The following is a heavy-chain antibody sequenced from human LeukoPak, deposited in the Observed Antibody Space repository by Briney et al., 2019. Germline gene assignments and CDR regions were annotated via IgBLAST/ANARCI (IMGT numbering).Heavy chain of an antibody. J-gene: IGHJ3*02. D-gene: IGHD5-24*01. CDR3: ARIDGYNTGGRDGAFDI. CDR1: GGTFSSYA. Sequence: GSSVKVSCKASGGTFSSYAISWVQQTPGQGLEWMGRIIPIFGTANYAQKFQGRVTITTDESTSTAYMELSSLRSEDTAVYYCARIDGYNTGGRDGAFDIWGQGTMVTVSS. CDR2: IIPIFGTA. V-gene: IGHV1-69*05.